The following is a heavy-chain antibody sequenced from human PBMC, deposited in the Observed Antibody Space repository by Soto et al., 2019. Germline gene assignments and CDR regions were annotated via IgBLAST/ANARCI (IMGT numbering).Heavy chain of an antibody. Sequence: GGSLRLSCAASGFTFSSYGMHWVRQAPGKGLEWVAVISYGGSNKYYADSVKGRFTISRDNSKNTLYLQMNSLRAEDTAVYYCVGYCSITSCYLVYYYGMDVWGQGTTVTVSS. V-gene: IGHV3-30*03. D-gene: IGHD2-2*01. CDR2: ISYGGSNK. J-gene: IGHJ6*02. CDR1: GFTFSSYG. CDR3: VGYCSITSCYLVYYYGMDV.